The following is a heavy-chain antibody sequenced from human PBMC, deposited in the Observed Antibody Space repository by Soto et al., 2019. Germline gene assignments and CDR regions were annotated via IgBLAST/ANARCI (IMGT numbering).Heavy chain of an antibody. CDR1: GDSVSSNSAA. Sequence: SQTLSLTCAISGDSVSSNSAAWNWIRQSPSRGLEWLGRTYYRSKWYNDYAVSVKSRITINPDTSKNQFSLQLNSVTPEDTAVYYCARGVVVVAATQGRYGMDVWGQGTTVTVSS. V-gene: IGHV6-1*01. CDR3: ARGVVVVAATQGRYGMDV. CDR2: TYYRSKWYN. D-gene: IGHD2-15*01. J-gene: IGHJ6*02.